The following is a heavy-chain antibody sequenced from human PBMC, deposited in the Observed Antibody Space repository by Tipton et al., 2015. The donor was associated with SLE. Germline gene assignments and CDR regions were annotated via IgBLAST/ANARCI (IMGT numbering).Heavy chain of an antibody. Sequence: TLSLTCAVYGESLSDNYWNWIRQPPGKGLEWIGSIFYSGTTYYNPSLKSRVTISVDTSKNQFSLKLSSVTAADTAVYYCARTLYYYDSSGQWDYWGQGTLVTVSS. V-gene: IGHV4-34*12. J-gene: IGHJ4*02. CDR1: GESLSDNY. D-gene: IGHD3-22*01. CDR2: IFYSGTT. CDR3: ARTLYYYDSSGQWDY.